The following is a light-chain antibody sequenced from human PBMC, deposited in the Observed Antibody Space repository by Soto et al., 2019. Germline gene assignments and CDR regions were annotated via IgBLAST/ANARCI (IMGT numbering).Light chain of an antibody. J-gene: IGKJ3*01. V-gene: IGKV1-27*01. CDR3: QKYSSVPV. CDR1: QDIRKF. CDR2: AAS. Sequence: DIQMTQSPTSLSASVGDRVTITCRASQDIRKFVAWYQQKPGKAPKLLIYAASTLQSGVPSRFSGSGSGTDFTLTINSLQPEDVATYSCQKYSSVPVFGPGTKVAIK.